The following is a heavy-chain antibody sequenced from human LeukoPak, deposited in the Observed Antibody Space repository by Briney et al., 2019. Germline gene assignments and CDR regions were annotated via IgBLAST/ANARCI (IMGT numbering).Heavy chain of an antibody. CDR3: AKDDGSSWSTFDY. D-gene: IGHD6-13*01. Sequence: GGSLRLSCAASGFTFSSYAMHWVRQAPGKGLEYVSAISSNGGSTYYANSVKGRFTISRDNSKNTLYLQMNSLRTEDTAVYYCAKDDGSSWSTFDYWGQGTLVTVSS. J-gene: IGHJ4*02. V-gene: IGHV3-64*01. CDR2: ISSNGGST. CDR1: GFTFSSYA.